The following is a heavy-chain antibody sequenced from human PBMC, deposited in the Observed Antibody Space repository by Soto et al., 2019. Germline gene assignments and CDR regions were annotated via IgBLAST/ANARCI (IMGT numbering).Heavy chain of an antibody. J-gene: IGHJ4*02. V-gene: IGHV1-69*13. CDR1: GGTFSSYA. CDR3: ARDLHGTMAIDY. CDR2: IIPIFGTA. D-gene: IGHD3-10*01. Sequence: SVKVSCKASGGTFSSYAISWVRQAPGQGLEWMGGIIPIFGTANYAQKFQGRVTITADESTSTAYMELSSLRSEDTAVYYCARDLHGTMAIDYWGQGTLVTVSS.